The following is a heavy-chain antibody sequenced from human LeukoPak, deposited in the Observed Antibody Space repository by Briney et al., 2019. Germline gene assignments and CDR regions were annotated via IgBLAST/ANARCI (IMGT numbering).Heavy chain of an antibody. Sequence: SETLSLTCTVSGGSMTGSYWSWFRQSPGKGLEWIGYIYYSGTTNYNPPLKSRVTISVDTSKNQFSLKLTSVTAADTAVYYCARVSPGGSCYDYWGQGTLVTVSS. CDR3: ARVSPGGSCYDY. V-gene: IGHV4-59*01. D-gene: IGHD2-15*01. CDR1: GGSMTGSY. J-gene: IGHJ4*02. CDR2: IYYSGTT.